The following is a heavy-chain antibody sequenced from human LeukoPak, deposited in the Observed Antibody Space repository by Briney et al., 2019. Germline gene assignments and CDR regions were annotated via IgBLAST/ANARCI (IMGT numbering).Heavy chain of an antibody. CDR1: GGSISSSSYY. Sequence: SETLSLTCTVSGGSISSSSYYWGWIRQPPGKGLEWIGSIYYSGGTYYNPSLKSRVTISVDTSKNQFSLKLSSVTAADTAVYYCARCADRWFGETGGWFDPWGQGTLVTVSS. D-gene: IGHD3-10*01. J-gene: IGHJ5*02. V-gene: IGHV4-39*01. CDR2: IYYSGGT. CDR3: ARCADRWFGETGGWFDP.